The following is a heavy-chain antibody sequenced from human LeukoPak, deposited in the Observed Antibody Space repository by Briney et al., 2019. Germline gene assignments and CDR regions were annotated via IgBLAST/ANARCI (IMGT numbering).Heavy chain of an antibody. CDR2: INHSGST. CDR1: GGSFSGYY. CDR3: ARGRRHSGSYYEAGFFDY. Sequence: PSETLSLTCAVYGGSFSGYYWSWIRQPPGKGLEWIGEINHSGSTNYNPSLKSRVTISVDTSKNQFSLKLSSVTAADTAVYYCARGRRHSGSYYEAGFFDYWGQGTLVTVSS. J-gene: IGHJ4*02. D-gene: IGHD1-26*01. V-gene: IGHV4-34*01.